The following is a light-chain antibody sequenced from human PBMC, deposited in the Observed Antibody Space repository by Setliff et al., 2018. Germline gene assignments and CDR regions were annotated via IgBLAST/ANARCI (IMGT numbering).Light chain of an antibody. J-gene: IGLJ2*01. CDR1: DSDVGGFNY. CDR2: DVT. V-gene: IGLV2-14*01. Sequence: QSALAQPASVSGSPGQSITISCTGTDSDVGGFNYVSWYQLHPGKAPKVIIYDVTARPSGVSDRFSASKSGDTASLTISGLQPGDEADYYCNSYTTSGTVIFGGGTKVTVL. CDR3: NSYTTSGTVI.